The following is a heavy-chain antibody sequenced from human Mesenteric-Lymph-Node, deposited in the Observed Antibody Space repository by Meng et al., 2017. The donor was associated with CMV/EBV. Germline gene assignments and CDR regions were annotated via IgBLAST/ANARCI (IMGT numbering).Heavy chain of an antibody. J-gene: IGHJ3*01. Sequence: GGSLRLSCAASGFTFSNYGMHWVRQAPGKGLEWVAFIRYDGNNKDYVDSVKGRFAISRDNSKHTLYLQMNSLRPEDTAVYYCARYYQDIVVIPDAHDAFDVWGQGTMVTVSS. V-gene: IGHV3-30*02. CDR3: ARYYQDIVVIPDAHDAFDV. D-gene: IGHD2-2*01. CDR2: IRYDGNNK. CDR1: GFTFSNYG.